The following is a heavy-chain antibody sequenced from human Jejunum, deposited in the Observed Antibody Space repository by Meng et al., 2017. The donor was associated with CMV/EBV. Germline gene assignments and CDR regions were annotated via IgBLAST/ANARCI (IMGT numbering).Heavy chain of an antibody. V-gene: IGHV1-69*01. D-gene: IGHD2-15*01. CDR3: ARDVRGSGRLEYYYGMDV. Sequence: WVRPARGQGLEWMGAILPMFGTTKYAQKFQGRVTITADDSTSTAYMEVSSLRSEDTAVYTCARDVRGSGRLEYYYGMDVWGQGTTVTVSS. J-gene: IGHJ6*02. CDR2: ILPMFGTT.